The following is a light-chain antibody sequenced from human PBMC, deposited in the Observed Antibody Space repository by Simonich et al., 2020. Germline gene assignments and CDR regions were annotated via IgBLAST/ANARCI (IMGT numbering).Light chain of an antibody. Sequence: QSALTQPASVSGSPGQSITISCTGTSSDVGGYNYVSLYQQHPGQAPKLMIYDVSKRPSGVSNRFSGSKSGNTASLTISGLQAEDEADYYCSSYAGSNNLVFGGGTKLTVL. V-gene: IGLV2-14*01. J-gene: IGLJ2*01. CDR1: SSDVGGYNY. CDR3: SSYAGSNNLV. CDR2: DVS.